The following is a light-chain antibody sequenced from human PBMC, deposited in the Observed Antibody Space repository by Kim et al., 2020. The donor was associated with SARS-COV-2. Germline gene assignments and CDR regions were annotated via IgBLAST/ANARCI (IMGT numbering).Light chain of an antibody. CDR3: QQYNNWPYT. CDR1: QSVSSN. Sequence: SVSPGERATLSCRASQSVSSNLAWYQQKPGQAPRLLIYGTSTRATGIPARFSGSGSGTGFTLTISSLQSEEFAVYHCQQYNNWPYTFGQGTKLEI. V-gene: IGKV3-15*01. J-gene: IGKJ2*01. CDR2: GTS.